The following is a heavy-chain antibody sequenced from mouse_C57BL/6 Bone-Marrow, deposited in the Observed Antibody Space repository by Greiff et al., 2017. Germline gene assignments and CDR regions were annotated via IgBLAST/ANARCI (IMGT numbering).Heavy chain of an antibody. V-gene: IGHV1-26*01. Sequence: EVQLQQSGPELVKPGASVKISCKASGYTFTDYYMNWVKQSHGKSLEWIGDINPNNGGTSYNPKLKGKATLTVDKYSSTAYMGLRSLTSEDSAVYYCARDYYGSSWYFDYWGQGTILTVSS. CDR2: INPNNGGT. J-gene: IGHJ2*01. D-gene: IGHD1-1*01. CDR3: ARDYYGSSWYFDY. CDR1: GYTFTDYY.